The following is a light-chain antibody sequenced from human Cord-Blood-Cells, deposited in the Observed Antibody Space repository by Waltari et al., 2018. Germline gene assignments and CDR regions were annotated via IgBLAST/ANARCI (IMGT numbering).Light chain of an antibody. CDR1: SSDVGGHNQ. CDR2: DVS. J-gene: IGLJ3*02. CDR3: SSYTSSSTWV. V-gene: IGLV2-14*01. Sequence: QSALTQPASVSGSTGQSSPISCPGTSSDVGGHNQCSWYQQHPSKAPIFMFYDVSKRHSGFYNRFSGSKSGNTASLTISGLQAEDEADYYCSSYTSSSTWVFGGGTKLTVL.